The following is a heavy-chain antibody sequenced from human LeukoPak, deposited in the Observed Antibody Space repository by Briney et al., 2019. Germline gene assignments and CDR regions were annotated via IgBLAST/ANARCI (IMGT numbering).Heavy chain of an antibody. V-gene: IGHV3-9*01. CDR2: ISWNSGSI. J-gene: IGHJ4*02. CDR1: GFTFDDYA. D-gene: IGHD6-13*01. CDR3: ARDQPGIAAAGTFDY. Sequence: GGSLRLSCAASGFTFDDYAMHWVRQAPGKGLEWVSGISWNSGSIGYADSVKGRFTISRDNAKNSLYLQMNSLRAEDTALYYCARDQPGIAAAGTFDYWGQGTLVTVSS.